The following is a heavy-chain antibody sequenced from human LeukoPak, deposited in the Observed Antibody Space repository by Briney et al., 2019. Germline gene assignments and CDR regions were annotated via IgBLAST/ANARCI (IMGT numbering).Heavy chain of an antibody. D-gene: IGHD6-13*01. CDR2: MNPNSGNT. Sequence: ASVKVSCKASGYTFTSYGISWVRQATGQGLEWMGWMNPNSGNTGYAQKFQGRVTMTRNTSISTAYMELSSLRSEDTAVYYCARAYSSSWTGWFDPWGQGTLVTVSS. CDR3: ARAYSSSWTGWFDP. V-gene: IGHV1-8*02. CDR1: GYTFTSYG. J-gene: IGHJ5*02.